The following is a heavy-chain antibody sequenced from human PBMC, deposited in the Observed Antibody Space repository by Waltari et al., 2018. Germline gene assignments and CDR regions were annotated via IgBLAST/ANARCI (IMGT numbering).Heavy chain of an antibody. CDR3: ARAVYDSSGYLDY. CDR1: GFTFSSYW. CDR2: SNGDGSRT. D-gene: IGHD3-22*01. V-gene: IGHV3-74*01. Sequence: EVQLVESGGGLVQPGGSLRLSCAASGFTFSSYWMHWFRQAPGKGLVWVSRSNGDGSRTSYADSVKGRFTISRDNAKNTLYLQMNSLRAEDTAVYYCARAVYDSSGYLDYWGQGTLVTVSS. J-gene: IGHJ4*02.